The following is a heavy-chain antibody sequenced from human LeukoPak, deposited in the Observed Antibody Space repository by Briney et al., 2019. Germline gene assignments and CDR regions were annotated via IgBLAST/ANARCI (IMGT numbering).Heavy chain of an antibody. CDR2: ISAYNGNT. D-gene: IGHD6-13*01. Sequence: ASVKVSCKASGYTFTSYGISWVRQAPGQGLEWMGWISAYNGNTNYAQKLQGRVTMTTDTSTSTAHMELRSLRSDDTAVYYCARDQVVLAAALLNFDYWGQGTLVTVSS. J-gene: IGHJ4*02. CDR1: GYTFTSYG. CDR3: ARDQVVLAAALLNFDY. V-gene: IGHV1-18*01.